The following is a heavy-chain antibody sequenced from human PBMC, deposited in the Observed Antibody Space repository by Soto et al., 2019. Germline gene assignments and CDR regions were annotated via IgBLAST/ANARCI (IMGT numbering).Heavy chain of an antibody. J-gene: IGHJ4*02. CDR2: VNGYNNKR. CDR3: ARGWGKDFGVNDF. D-gene: IGHD2-8*01. Sequence: IQRVQSAGEVKRPGASVKVSCKASGYTFNTFGITWVRQAPGQGLEWMGCVNGYNNKRDYSRKLQDRITLTADPSTSTSYMELRSLTSDDTAVYYCARGWGKDFGVNDFWGQGTLVTVSS. CDR1: GYTFNTFG. V-gene: IGHV1-18*01.